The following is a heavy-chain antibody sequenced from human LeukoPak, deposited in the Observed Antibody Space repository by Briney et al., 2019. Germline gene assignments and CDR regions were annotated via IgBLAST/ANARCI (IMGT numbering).Heavy chain of an antibody. CDR2: ILPDGSQK. J-gene: IGHJ4*02. Sequence: PGGSLRLSCVASDFTFDFYWMTWVRQAPGKGLEWLANILPDGSQKYYVDSVKGRFTIPRDNPKNSLYLQINNLRAEDTAVYYCGRLAHNAWYAIDFWGQGTLVTVSS. CDR1: DFTFDFYW. V-gene: IGHV3-7*01. D-gene: IGHD2-2*01. CDR3: GRLAHNAWYAIDF.